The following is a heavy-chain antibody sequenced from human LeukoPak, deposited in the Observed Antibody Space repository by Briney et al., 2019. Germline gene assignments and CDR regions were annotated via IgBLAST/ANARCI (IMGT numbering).Heavy chain of an antibody. CDR1: GFTFSSYA. D-gene: IGHD3-3*01. V-gene: IGHV3-30*04. J-gene: IGHJ4*02. CDR3: ARDFHDRYDY. Sequence: GGSLRLSCAASGFTFSSYAMHWVRQAPGKGLEWVAVISYDGSNKYYADSVKGRFTISRGNSKNTLYLQMNSLRAEDTAVYYCARDFHDRYDYWGQGTLVTVSS. CDR2: ISYDGSNK.